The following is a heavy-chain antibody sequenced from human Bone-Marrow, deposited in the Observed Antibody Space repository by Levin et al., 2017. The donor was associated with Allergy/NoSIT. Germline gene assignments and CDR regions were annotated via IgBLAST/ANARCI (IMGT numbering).Heavy chain of an antibody. Sequence: SQTLSLTCTVSGGSIRSGGYYWSWTRHHPGRGLGWIGYIYDSGSTSYNPPFESRVAISVETSKNQFYLKLTSLTAADTAVYYCARIPDTTSEFDYWGQGTLVTVSS. CDR3: ARIPDTTSEFDY. CDR1: GGSIRSGGYY. CDR2: IYDSGST. V-gene: IGHV4-31*03. D-gene: IGHD5-18*01. J-gene: IGHJ4*02.